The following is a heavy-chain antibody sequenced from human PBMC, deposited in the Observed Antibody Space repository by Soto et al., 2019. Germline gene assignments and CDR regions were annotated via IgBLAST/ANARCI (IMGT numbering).Heavy chain of an antibody. Sequence: GGSLRLSCAASGFTFSSYAMHWVRQAPGKGLEWVAVISYDGSNKYYADSVKGRFTISRDNSKNTLYLQMNSLRAEDTAVYYCAREWGGIDYGMDVWGQGTTVTVSS. CDR1: GFTFSSYA. D-gene: IGHD6-13*01. V-gene: IGHV3-30-3*01. J-gene: IGHJ6*02. CDR2: ISYDGSNK. CDR3: AREWGGIDYGMDV.